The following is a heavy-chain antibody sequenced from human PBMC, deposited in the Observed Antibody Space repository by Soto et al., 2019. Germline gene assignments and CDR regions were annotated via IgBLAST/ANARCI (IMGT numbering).Heavy chain of an antibody. V-gene: IGHV3-21*01. D-gene: IGHD3-22*01. J-gene: IGHJ5*02. Sequence: GGSLRLSCAASGFTFSTYTMNWVRQAPGKGLEWVSSISSSSNYIYYADSVKGRFTISRDNAKNSLYLQMNTLRAEDTALYYCARDPQGYYYGSSGPGIDRWGKGTMVTV. CDR3: ARDPQGYYYGSSGPGIDR. CDR2: ISSSSNYI. CDR1: GFTFSTYT.